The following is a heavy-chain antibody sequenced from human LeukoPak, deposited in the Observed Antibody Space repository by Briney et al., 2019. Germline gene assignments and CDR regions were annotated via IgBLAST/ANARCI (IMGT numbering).Heavy chain of an antibody. CDR2: ISSSGSTI. CDR3: ARGAKYCSGDSCYYYYYYMDV. V-gene: IGHV3-48*04. CDR1: GSTFSTFA. Sequence: GGSLRLSCAASGSTFSTFAMIWVRQPPGKGLEWVSYISSSGSTIYYADSVKGRFTISRDNAKNSLYLQMNSLRAEDTAVYYCARGAKYCSGDSCYYYYYYMDVWGKGTTVTVSS. J-gene: IGHJ6*03. D-gene: IGHD2-15*01.